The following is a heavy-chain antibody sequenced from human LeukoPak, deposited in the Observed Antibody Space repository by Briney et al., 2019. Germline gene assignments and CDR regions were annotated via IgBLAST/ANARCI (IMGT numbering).Heavy chain of an antibody. V-gene: IGHV4-4*07. Sequence: PSETLSLTCTVSGGSISSYYWSWIRQPAGKGLEWIGRIYTSGSTNYNASLKSRVSMSVDTSNNQLSLKLSACTGAGGAGFYCARENSGCYREFYLWGQGTLVTVS. J-gene: IGHJ5*02. CDR3: ARENSGCYREFYL. D-gene: IGHD1-26*01. CDR2: IYTSGST. CDR1: GGSISSYY.